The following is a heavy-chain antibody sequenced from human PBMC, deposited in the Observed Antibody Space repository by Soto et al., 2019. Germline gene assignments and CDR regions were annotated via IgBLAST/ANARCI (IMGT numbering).Heavy chain of an antibody. CDR1: GGSISSSSYY. V-gene: IGHV4-39*01. CDR2: IYYSGST. CDR3: ARPGGIAAAADY. Sequence: QLQLQESGPGLVKPSETLSLTCTVSGGSISSSSYYWGWIRQPPGKGLEWIGSIYYSGSTYYNPSLKSRVTISVDTSKNQFSLKLSSVTAADTAVYYCARPGGIAAAADYRGQGTLVTVSS. D-gene: IGHD6-13*01. J-gene: IGHJ4*02.